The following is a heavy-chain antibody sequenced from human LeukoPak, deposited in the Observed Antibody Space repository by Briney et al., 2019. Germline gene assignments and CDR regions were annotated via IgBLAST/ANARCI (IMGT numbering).Heavy chain of an antibody. CDR2: TSIYNGKT. Sequence: VASVKVSCKASGYRFTAYGVGWLRQAPGHGLEWVGWTSIYNGKTYYAQRFQDRVTMTTGTSTSTVYMELRSLRSDDTAVYYCARVCHIVVVTAEGGWFDPWGQGTLVTASS. J-gene: IGHJ5*02. V-gene: IGHV1-18*01. CDR1: GYRFTAYG. CDR3: ARVCHIVVVTAEGGWFDP. D-gene: IGHD2-21*02.